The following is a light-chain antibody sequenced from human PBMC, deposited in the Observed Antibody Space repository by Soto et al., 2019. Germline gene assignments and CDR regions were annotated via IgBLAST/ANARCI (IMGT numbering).Light chain of an antibody. CDR3: ISYTCISTLYV. J-gene: IGLJ1*01. V-gene: IGLV2-14*01. CDR1: NSDVGGYNY. CDR2: EVS. Sequence: QSALTQPASVSGSPGQSITIYCTGTNSDVGGYNYVSWYQQHPGKAPELMIYEVSHRPSGVSNRFSGSKSDNTASLTISGLQAEDVADYYCISYTCISTLYVFGTGTKLTVL.